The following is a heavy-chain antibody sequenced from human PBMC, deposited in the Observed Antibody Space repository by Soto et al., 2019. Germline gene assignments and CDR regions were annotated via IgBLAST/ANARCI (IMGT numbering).Heavy chain of an antibody. V-gene: IGHV3-33*01. J-gene: IGHJ4*02. D-gene: IGHD7-27*01. CDR3: ARCGFPWGGRGLGVDY. Sequence: QVQLVESGGGVVQPGRSLRLSCAASGFNFSSYGMHWVRQAPGKGLEWVAVIWSDGSNKYYVDSVKGRFTISRDNSKNTLYLQMNSLRAGDTAMYYCARCGFPWGGRGLGVDYWGQGTLVTVSS. CDR2: IWSDGSNK. CDR1: GFNFSSYG.